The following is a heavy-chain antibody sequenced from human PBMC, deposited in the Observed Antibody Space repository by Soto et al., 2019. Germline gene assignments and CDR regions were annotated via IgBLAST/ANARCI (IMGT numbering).Heavy chain of an antibody. CDR1: SGSISSSNW. V-gene: IGHV4-4*02. CDR2: IYHSGST. CDR3: ARVPMVRGVIISFDY. Sequence: QVQLQESGPGLVKPSGTLSLTCAVSSGSISSSNWWSWVRQPPGKGLAWIGEIYHSGSTNYNPSLKSRVTISVDKSKNQFSLKLSSVTAAATAVYYCARVPMVRGVIISFDYCGQGTLVTVSS. D-gene: IGHD3-10*01. J-gene: IGHJ4*02.